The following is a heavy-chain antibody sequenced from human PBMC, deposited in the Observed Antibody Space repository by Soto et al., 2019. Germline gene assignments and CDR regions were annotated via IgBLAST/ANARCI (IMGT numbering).Heavy chain of an antibody. CDR2: VYYSGIT. CDR1: GASIRRRVYY. D-gene: IGHD2-15*01. V-gene: IGHV4-31*03. Sequence: SETLSLTCTVSGASIRRRVYYWSWIRHHPGEGLEWIGFVYYSGITDYNPSLKSRVSISADTSKNEFSLRLYSVTAADTAVYYCASSGGPEGDWFDPWGPGTLVTVSS. J-gene: IGHJ5*02. CDR3: ASSGGPEGDWFDP.